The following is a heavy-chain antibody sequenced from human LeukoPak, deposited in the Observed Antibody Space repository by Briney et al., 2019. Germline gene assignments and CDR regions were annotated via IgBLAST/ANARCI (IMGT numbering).Heavy chain of an antibody. J-gene: IGHJ5*02. CDR1: GYTFTGYY. Sequence: ASVKVSCKASGYTFTGYYMHWVRQAPGQGLEWMGWISAYNGNTNYAQKLQGRVTMTTDTSTSTAYMELRSLRSDDTAVYYCARVEEQQLGWFDPWGQGTLVTVSS. V-gene: IGHV1-18*04. CDR3: ARVEEQQLGWFDP. CDR2: ISAYNGNT. D-gene: IGHD6-13*01.